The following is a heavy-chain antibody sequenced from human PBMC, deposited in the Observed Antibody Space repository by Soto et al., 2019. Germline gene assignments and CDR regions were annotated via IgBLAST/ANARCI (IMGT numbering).Heavy chain of an antibody. D-gene: IGHD6-19*01. V-gene: IGHV3-30*18. Sequence: GGSLRLSCAASGFTFSSYGMHWVRQAPGKGLEWVAVISYDGSNKYYADSVKGRFTISRDNSKNTLYLQMNSLRAEDTAVYYCAKDHRWLALGYWGQGTLVTVSS. CDR2: ISYDGSNK. CDR3: AKDHRWLALGY. CDR1: GFTFSSYG. J-gene: IGHJ4*02.